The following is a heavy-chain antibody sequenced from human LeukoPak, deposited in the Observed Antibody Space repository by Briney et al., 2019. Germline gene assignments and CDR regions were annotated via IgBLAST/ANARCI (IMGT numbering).Heavy chain of an antibody. CDR1: GFTVSSNY. CDR3: ARASQWLAFDY. J-gene: IGHJ4*02. CDR2: IYNGGST. V-gene: IGHV3-66*01. D-gene: IGHD6-19*01. Sequence: GGSLRLSCAASGFTVSSNYMSWVRQAPGKGLEWVSVIYNGGSTKYADSVKGRFTISRDNSKNTLYLQMNSPRVEDTAVYFCARASQWLAFDYWGQGTLVTVSS.